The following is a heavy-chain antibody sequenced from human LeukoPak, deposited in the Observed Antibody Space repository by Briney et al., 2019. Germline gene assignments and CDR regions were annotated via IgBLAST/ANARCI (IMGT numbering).Heavy chain of an antibody. D-gene: IGHD3-22*01. J-gene: IGHJ3*02. CDR1: GFTFSNAW. CDR3: TTDLFIVVNSITDAFDI. CDR2: IKSKTDGGTT. V-gene: IGHV3-15*01. Sequence: GGSLRLSCAASGFTFSNAWMSWVRQAPGKGLEWVGRIKSKTDGGTTDYAAPVKGRFTISRDDSKNTLYLQMNSLKTEDTAVYYCTTDLFIVVNSITDAFDIWGQGTMVPVSS.